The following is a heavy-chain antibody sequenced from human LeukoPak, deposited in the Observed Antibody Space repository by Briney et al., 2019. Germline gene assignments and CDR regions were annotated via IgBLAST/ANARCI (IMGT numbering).Heavy chain of an antibody. J-gene: IGHJ4*02. CDR3: AREGDSGSYRDDY. V-gene: IGHV3-74*01. CDR2: INSDGSTT. D-gene: IGHD1-26*01. Sequence: HPGGSLTLSCAASGFTFSSHWMHSVRQAPGKWLVWVSRINSDGSTTTYADSVKGRFTISRDNANNTLYLQMNSLRAEDTAVYFCAREGDSGSYRDDYWGQGTLVTVS. CDR1: GFTFSSHW.